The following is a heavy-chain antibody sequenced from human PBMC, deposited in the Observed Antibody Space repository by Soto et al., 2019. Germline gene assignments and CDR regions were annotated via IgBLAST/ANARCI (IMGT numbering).Heavy chain of an antibody. V-gene: IGHV4-59*01. CDR3: ARTPPHYYDSSGYYSP. J-gene: IGHJ5*02. D-gene: IGHD3-22*01. Sequence: SETLSLTCTVSGGSISIYYWSWIRQPPGKGLEWIGYIYYSGSTNYNPSLKSRVTISVDTSKNQFSLKLSSVTAADTAVYYCARTPPHYYDSSGYYSPWGQGTLVTVSS. CDR1: GGSISIYY. CDR2: IYYSGST.